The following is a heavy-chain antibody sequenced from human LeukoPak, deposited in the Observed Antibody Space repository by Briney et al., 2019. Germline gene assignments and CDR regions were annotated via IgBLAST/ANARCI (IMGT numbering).Heavy chain of an antibody. D-gene: IGHD5-18*01. J-gene: IGHJ5*02. V-gene: IGHV2-5*01. CDR3: AHSNENVDTAMVTQYNWFDP. CDR1: GFSLSTSGVG. CDR2: IYWNDDK. Sequence: SGPTLVNPTQTLTLTCTFSGFSLSTSGVGVGWIRQPPGKALEWLALIYWNDDKRYSPSVKSRLTITKDTSKNQVVLTMTNMDPVDTATYYCAHSNENVDTAMVTQYNWFDPWGQGTLVTVSS.